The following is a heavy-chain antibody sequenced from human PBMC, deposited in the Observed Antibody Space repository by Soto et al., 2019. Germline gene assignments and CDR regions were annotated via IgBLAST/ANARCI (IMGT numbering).Heavy chain of an antibody. CDR2: INPNSGGT. CDR3: ARELFNYYYYGMDV. Sequence: ASVKVSCKASGYTFTGYYMHWVRQAPGQGLEWMGWINPNSGGTNYAQKFQGWVTMTRDTSISTAYMELSRLRSNDTAVYYCARELFNYYYYGMDVWGQGTTVTAP. V-gene: IGHV1-2*04. CDR1: GYTFTGYY. J-gene: IGHJ6*02.